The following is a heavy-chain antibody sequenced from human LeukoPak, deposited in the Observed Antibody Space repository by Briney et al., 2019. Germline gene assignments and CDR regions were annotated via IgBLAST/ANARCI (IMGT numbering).Heavy chain of an antibody. V-gene: IGHV3-21*01. CDR1: GFTFSSYS. D-gene: IGHD5/OR15-5a*01. CDR3: ARDRGLRGFDY. Sequence: GGPLRLSCAASGFTFSSYSMNWVRQAPGKGLEWVSSISSSSSYIYYADSVKGRFTISRDNAKNSLYLQMNSLRAEDTAVYYCARDRGLRGFDYWGQGTLVTVSS. CDR2: ISSSSSYI. J-gene: IGHJ4*02.